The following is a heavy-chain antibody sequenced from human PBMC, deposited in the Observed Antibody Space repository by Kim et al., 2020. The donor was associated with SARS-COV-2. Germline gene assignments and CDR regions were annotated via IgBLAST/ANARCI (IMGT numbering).Heavy chain of an antibody. CDR3: ARGREDIVVETVLKLRYYYYYMDV. Sequence: SETLSLTCAVYGGSFSGYYWSWIRQPPGKGLEWIGEINHSGSTNYNPSLKSRVTISVDTSKNQFSLKLSSVTAADTAVYYCARGREDIVVETVLKLRYYYYYMDVWGKGTTVTVSS. J-gene: IGHJ6*03. CDR1: GGSFSGYY. D-gene: IGHD2-2*01. V-gene: IGHV4-34*01. CDR2: INHSGST.